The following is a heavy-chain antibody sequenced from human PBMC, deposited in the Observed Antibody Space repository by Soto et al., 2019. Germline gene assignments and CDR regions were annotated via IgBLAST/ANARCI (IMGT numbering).Heavy chain of an antibody. CDR2: IYHSGST. D-gene: IGHD3-22*01. V-gene: IGHV4-30-2*01. Sequence: TLSLTCAVSGGSISSGGYSWSWIRQPPGKGLEWIGYIYHSGSTYYNPSLKSRVTISVDRSKNQFSLKLSSVTAADTAVYYCASFEGYYDSSRYSHWGQGTLVTVSS. CDR1: GGSISSGGYS. J-gene: IGHJ4*02. CDR3: ASFEGYYDSSRYSH.